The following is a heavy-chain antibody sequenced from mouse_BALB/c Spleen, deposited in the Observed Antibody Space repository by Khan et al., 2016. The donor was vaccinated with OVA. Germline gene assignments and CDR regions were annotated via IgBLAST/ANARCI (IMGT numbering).Heavy chain of an antibody. D-gene: IGHD1-1*02. CDR1: GFTFSSFG. CDR3: ARQGGHSPMDY. CDR2: ISSGGSYP. V-gene: IGHV5-6*01. J-gene: IGHJ4*01. Sequence: EVMLVESGGALVKPGGSLKLSCAAAGFTFSSFGMSWVRQTPDKRLEWVATISSGGSYPYYPDSVKGRFTITRDNAKNTLYLKMSSLRSEDTAMYYCARQGGHSPMDYWGQGTSVTVSS.